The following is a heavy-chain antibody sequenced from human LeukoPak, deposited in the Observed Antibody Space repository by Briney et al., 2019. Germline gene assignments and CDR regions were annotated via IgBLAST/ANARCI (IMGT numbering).Heavy chain of an antibody. J-gene: IGHJ4*02. D-gene: IGHD2-15*01. Sequence: SETLSLTCTVSGVSITSYYWSWVRQPPGXRPEWIGFIHNSGSSDYNPSLKSRVTISLDTSKNQFSLQLNSVTATDTAVYYCARWGSARELDYWGQGTPVTVSS. V-gene: IGHV4-4*08. CDR1: GVSITSYY. CDR2: IHNSGSS. CDR3: ARWGSARELDY.